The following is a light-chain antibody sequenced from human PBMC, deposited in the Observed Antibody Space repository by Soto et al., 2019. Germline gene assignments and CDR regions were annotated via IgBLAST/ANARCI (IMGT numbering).Light chain of an antibody. CDR1: QSLNSGY. J-gene: IGKJ2*01. CDR2: GAS. CDR3: QQYGSAPYT. Sequence: IVLTQSPGTLSLSPGEGASVSCRASQSLNSGYLAWYQQKPGQAPRLLIYGASSRVTGIPDRFSGSRSGTNFTRTVSRLEPEDFAVYFCQQYGSAPYTFGQGTKLEIK. V-gene: IGKV3-20*01.